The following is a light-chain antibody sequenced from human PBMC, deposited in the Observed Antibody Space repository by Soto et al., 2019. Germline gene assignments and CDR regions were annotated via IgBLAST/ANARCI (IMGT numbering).Light chain of an antibody. J-gene: IGKJ1*01. CDR1: QSIANY. CDR2: LTT. CDR3: QQSYSTLWT. V-gene: IGKV1-39*01. Sequence: DIQMTQSPSSLSASVGDRVTITCRASQSIANYLNWYQQKPGTAPKLLISLTTNLQGEVPSRFSGSGSGTDFTLTISSLQPEDIATYYCQQSYSTLWTFGQGTKVEIK.